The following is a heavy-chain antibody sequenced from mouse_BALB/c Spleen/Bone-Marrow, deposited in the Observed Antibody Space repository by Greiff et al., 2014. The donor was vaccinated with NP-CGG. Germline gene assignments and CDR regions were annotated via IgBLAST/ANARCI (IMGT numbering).Heavy chain of an antibody. CDR2: IYTVSAST. CDR1: GYNFTSYW. V-gene: IGHV1-55*01. Sequence: QVQLQQSGAERVKPGTSVTLSCKASGYNFTSYWVNWVKLRPGQGLEWIGDIYTVSASTNYNEKFRSKATLTVDTSSSTAYMQLSNLASDDSALYYCASGVYYAMDYWGQGTSVTVSS. J-gene: IGHJ4*01. CDR3: ASGVYYAMDY.